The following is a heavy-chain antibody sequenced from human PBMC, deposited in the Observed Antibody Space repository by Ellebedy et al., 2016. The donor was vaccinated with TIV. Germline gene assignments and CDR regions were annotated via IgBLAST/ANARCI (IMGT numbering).Heavy chain of an antibody. Sequence: AASVTVSCKASGYAFRRYGVSWVRQAPGQGLEWVGWISPYTGDTKYAQHFQGRVSMTIDTSTTTAYMELRSLRSDDTAVYYCARDMVQGMVARYLWFDYWGQGTLVTVSS. CDR1: GYAFRRYG. CDR2: ISPYTGDT. CDR3: ARDMVQGMVARYLWFDY. J-gene: IGHJ4*02. D-gene: IGHD5-12*01. V-gene: IGHV1-18*01.